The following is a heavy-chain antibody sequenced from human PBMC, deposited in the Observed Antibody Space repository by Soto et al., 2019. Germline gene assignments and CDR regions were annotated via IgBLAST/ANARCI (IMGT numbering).Heavy chain of an antibody. J-gene: IGHJ4*02. CDR1: GGSFSVYY. CDR3: ARGGVQLWFYLDY. CDR2: INHSGST. D-gene: IGHD5-18*01. Sequence: PSETLSLTCAVYGGSFSVYYWSWIRQPPGKGLEWIGEINHSGSTNYNPSLKSRVTISVDTSKNQFSLKLSSVTAADTAVYYCARGGVQLWFYLDYWGQGTLVTVSS. V-gene: IGHV4-34*01.